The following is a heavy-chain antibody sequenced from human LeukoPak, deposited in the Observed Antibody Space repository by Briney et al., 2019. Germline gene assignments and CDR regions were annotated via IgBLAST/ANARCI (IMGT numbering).Heavy chain of an antibody. D-gene: IGHD6-13*01. CDR2: IYYSGST. Sequence: SETLSLTCTVSGGSISSYYWSWNRQPPGKGLEWIGYIYYSGSTNYNPSLKSRVTISVDTSKNQFSLKLSSVTAADTAVYYCARVYSVAAAEDNWFDPWGQGTLVTVSS. CDR3: ARVYSVAAAEDNWFDP. CDR1: GGSISSYY. J-gene: IGHJ5*02. V-gene: IGHV4-59*01.